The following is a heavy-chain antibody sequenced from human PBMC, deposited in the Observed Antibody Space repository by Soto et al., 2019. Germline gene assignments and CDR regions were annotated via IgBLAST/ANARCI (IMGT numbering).Heavy chain of an antibody. CDR2: ISYDGSNK. CDR3: AREADPIIAARPDWFDP. V-gene: IGHV3-30-3*01. CDR1: GFTFSSYA. D-gene: IGHD6-6*01. Sequence: QVQLVESGGGVVQPGRSLRLSCAASGFTFSSYAMHWVRQAPGKGLEWVAVISYDGSNKYYADSVKGRFTISRDNSKNTLYLQMNSLRAEDTAVYYCAREADPIIAARPDWFDPWGQGTLVTVSS. J-gene: IGHJ5*02.